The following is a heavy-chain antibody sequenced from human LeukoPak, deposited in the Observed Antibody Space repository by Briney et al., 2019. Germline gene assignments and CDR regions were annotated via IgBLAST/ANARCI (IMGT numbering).Heavy chain of an antibody. CDR3: ARLHSGYEGSNWYFDL. J-gene: IGHJ2*01. CDR2: IYYSGST. CDR1: GGSISSYY. Sequence: SETLSLTCTVSGGSISSYYWSWIRQPPGKGLEWIGYIYYSGSTNYNPSLKSRVTISVDTSKNQFSLKLSSVTAADTAVYYCARLHSGYEGSNWYFDLWGRGTLVTVSS. V-gene: IGHV4-59*08. D-gene: IGHD5-12*01.